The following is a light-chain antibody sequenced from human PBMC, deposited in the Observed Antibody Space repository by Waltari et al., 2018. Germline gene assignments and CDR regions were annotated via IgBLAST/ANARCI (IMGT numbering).Light chain of an antibody. CDR3: MQGSHWPRT. CDR2: KVS. CDR1: QSLVHSDGTTY. V-gene: IGKV2-30*02. J-gene: IGKJ2*01. Sequence: DVVMTQSPLSLPVTLGQPASISCRSSQSLVHSDGTTYLNWFQQRPGQSPRRLISKVSKRDSGVPDRFSGSGSSTDFTLKISRVEAEDVGVYYCMQGSHWPRTFGQGTKLEI.